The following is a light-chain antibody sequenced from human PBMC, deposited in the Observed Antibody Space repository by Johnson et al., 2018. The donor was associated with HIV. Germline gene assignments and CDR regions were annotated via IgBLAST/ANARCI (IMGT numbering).Light chain of an antibody. J-gene: IGLJ1*01. V-gene: IGLV1-51*02. CDR3: GTWDSSLSAGGV. Sequence: QSVLTQPPSVSAAPGQKVTISCSGSSSNIGNNYVSWYQQLPGTAPKLLIYENNKRPSGIPDRFSGSKSGTSATLGITGLPTGDEAVYYCGTWDSSLSAGGVFGTGTKVTVL. CDR1: SSNIGNNY. CDR2: ENN.